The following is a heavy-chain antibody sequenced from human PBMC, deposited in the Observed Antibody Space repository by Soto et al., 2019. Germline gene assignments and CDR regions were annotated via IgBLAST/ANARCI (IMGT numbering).Heavy chain of an antibody. CDR3: AKVGSSSGRYSAY. J-gene: IGHJ4*02. V-gene: IGHV3-9*01. D-gene: IGHD6-6*01. CDR2: INWNRGNI. CDR1: GFTFNDYA. Sequence: EVQLVESGGGLVQPGGSLRLSCAASGFTFNDYAMHWVRQAPGKGLDWVSGINWNRGNIGYADSVKGRFTISRDNAKNSRYLQRNSLRAEDTALYYCAKVGSSSGRYSAYWGQGPLVTVSS.